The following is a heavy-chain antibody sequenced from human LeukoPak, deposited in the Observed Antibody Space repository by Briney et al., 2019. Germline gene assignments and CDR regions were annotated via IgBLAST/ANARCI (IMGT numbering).Heavy chain of an antibody. D-gene: IGHD3-10*01. V-gene: IGHV1-24*01. CDR3: ATGAYTSGSFYFGDIFN. Sequence: GASVKVSCKVSGYILTELSIHWVRQAPGKGLEWMGGFDPQYGEGVYAQKFLGRVTMTEDTSTDTAYMKLRSLSSDDTAVYYCATGAYTSGSFYFGDIFNWGQGTLVTVSS. CDR2: FDPQYGEG. CDR1: GYILTELS. J-gene: IGHJ4*02.